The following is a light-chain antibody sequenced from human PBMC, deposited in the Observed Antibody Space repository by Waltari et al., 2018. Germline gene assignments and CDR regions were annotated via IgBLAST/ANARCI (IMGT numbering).Light chain of an antibody. V-gene: IGLV1-47*01. CDR3: AAWDDNLLYV. J-gene: IGLJ1*01. Sequence: QSVLTQPPSASGPPGQRVTISCSGSSADIGDNYVYLYKQLPGTAPKLLIYGNTQRPSGVPDRFSGSKSGTSASLAISDLRSEDEADYYCAAWDDNLLYVFGTGTKVTVL. CDR1: SADIGDNY. CDR2: GNT.